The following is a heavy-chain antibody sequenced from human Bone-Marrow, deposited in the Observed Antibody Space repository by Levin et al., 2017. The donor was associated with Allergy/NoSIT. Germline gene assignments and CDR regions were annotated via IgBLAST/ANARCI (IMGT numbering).Heavy chain of an antibody. V-gene: IGHV1-46*01. J-gene: IGHJ4*02. CDR3: AREKYGGNPWGDY. Sequence: GESLKISCKTSGNAFSNYYVHWVRQAPGQGLEWLGVSNPSGGTTNYAQKFQGRVTMTRDTSTSTVYVELSSLRSEDTAVYYCAREKYGGNPWGDYWGQGTLVTVSS. CDR2: SNPSGGTT. CDR1: GNAFSNYY. D-gene: IGHD4-23*01.